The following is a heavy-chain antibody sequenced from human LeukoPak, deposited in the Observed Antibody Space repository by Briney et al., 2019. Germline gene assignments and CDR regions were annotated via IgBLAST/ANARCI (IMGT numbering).Heavy chain of an antibody. J-gene: IGHJ6*02. V-gene: IGHV1-18*01. Sequence: GASVKVSCKASGYTFTSYGISWVRQAAGQGGEWMGWISAYNGKKNYAQKLQGTVTMTTDTSTSTAYMELRSLRSDDTAVYYCARDVLLWFGELARPIYSYYCMDVWGQGTTVTLSS. CDR1: GYTFTSYG. CDR2: ISAYNGKK. D-gene: IGHD3-10*01. CDR3: ARDVLLWFGELARPIYSYYCMDV.